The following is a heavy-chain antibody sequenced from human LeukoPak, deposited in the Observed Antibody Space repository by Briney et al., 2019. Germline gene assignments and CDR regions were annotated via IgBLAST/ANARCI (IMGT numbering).Heavy chain of an antibody. CDR1: GFTFSSYS. CDR3: ASYYAYCSSTSCYGNDAFDI. J-gene: IGHJ3*02. V-gene: IGHV3-21*01. D-gene: IGHD2-2*01. CDR2: ICSSSSYI. Sequence: GGSLRLSCAASGFTFSSYSMNWVRQAPGKGLEWVSSICSSSSYIYYADSVKGRFTISRDNAKNSLYLQMNSLRAEDTAVYYCASYYAYCSSTSCYGNDAFDIWGQGTMVTVSS.